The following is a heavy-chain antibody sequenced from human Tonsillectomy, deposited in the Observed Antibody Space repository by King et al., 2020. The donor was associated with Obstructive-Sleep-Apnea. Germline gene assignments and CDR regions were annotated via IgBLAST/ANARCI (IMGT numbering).Heavy chain of an antibody. V-gene: IGHV3-30*04. J-gene: IGHJ5*02. Sequence: VQLVESGGGLVQPGRSLRLSCAASGFSFSDYRMNWVRQAPGKGLEWVAVISYDGSDEYNAYSSKGRFSISRDNSKNTLYLQMNNLRPEDTAVYYWARSERADYSDYRDDWFDPWGQGTLVTVSS. CDR2: ISYDGSDE. CDR1: GFSFSDYR. D-gene: IGHD4-11*01. CDR3: ARSERADYSDYRDDWFDP.